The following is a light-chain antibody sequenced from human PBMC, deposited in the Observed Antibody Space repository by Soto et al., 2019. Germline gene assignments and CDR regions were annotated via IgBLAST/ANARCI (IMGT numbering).Light chain of an antibody. Sequence: EIVLTQSPATLSLSPGERATLSCRASQSVSSYLAWYQQKPGQAPRLLIYDASNRATGIPARFSGSGSGTDFPLTISSLEPEDFAVYYCHQRSNWPPNTCGQGTKLEIK. CDR2: DAS. V-gene: IGKV3-11*01. CDR3: HQRSNWPPNT. CDR1: QSVSSY. J-gene: IGKJ2*01.